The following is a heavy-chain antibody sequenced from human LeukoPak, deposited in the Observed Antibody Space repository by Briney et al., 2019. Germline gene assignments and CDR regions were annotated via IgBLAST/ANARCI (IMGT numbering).Heavy chain of an antibody. CDR2: INSDGSST. Sequence: GGSLRLSCAASGFTFRSYWMHWVRQAPGKGLVWVSRINSDGSSTSYADSVKGRFTISRDNAKNTLYLRMNSLRAEDTAVYYCARVWNEFDGSYAYWGQGTLVTVSS. D-gene: IGHD1-26*01. CDR3: ARVWNEFDGSYAY. CDR1: GFTFRSYW. J-gene: IGHJ4*02. V-gene: IGHV3-74*01.